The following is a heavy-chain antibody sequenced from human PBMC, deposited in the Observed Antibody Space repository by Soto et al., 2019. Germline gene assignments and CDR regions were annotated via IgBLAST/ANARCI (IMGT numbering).Heavy chain of an antibody. J-gene: IGHJ6*02. CDR3: AREEVSRPNTYHGLDV. CDR1: GFTFHTYT. Sequence: EVQLAESGGGPVKPGGSLRLSCAASGFTFHTYTMNWVRQAPGKGLEWVSSISSRSSYIYYADSVKGRFTISRDDARNSLYLQMSGLRVEDTAVYYCAREEVSRPNTYHGLDVWGQGTTVTVSS. CDR2: ISSRSSYI. V-gene: IGHV3-21*01.